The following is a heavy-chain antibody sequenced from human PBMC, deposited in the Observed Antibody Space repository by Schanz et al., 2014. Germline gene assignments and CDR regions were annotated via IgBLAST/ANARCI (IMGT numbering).Heavy chain of an antibody. CDR2: VSSDGNND. CDR3: VRDSFFAFDY. CDR1: GFTFSTHA. J-gene: IGHJ4*02. D-gene: IGHD3-3*01. Sequence: VQLVESGGGVVQPGRSLRLSCAASGFTFSTHAMHWVRQAPGKGLEWVALVSSDGNNDYYTDSVKGRFTISRDNSKSTLYVEMNSLRAEDTAVYYCVRDSFFAFDYWGQGTLVTVSS. V-gene: IGHV3-30*03.